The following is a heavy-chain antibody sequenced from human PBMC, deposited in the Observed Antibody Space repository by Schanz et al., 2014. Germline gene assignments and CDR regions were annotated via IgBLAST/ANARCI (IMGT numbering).Heavy chain of an antibody. CDR1: GYSLTELS. D-gene: IGHD2-2*01. J-gene: IGHJ6*02. CDR2: CHHEDGDT. V-gene: IGHV1-24*01. Sequence: QGQLVQSGAEVKKPGASVKVSCKVSGYSLTELSMHWVRQAPGRGLEWMGGCHHEDGDTVYAQKFQGRVIMTEDTSTDTAYVELSRLTSEDTGVYYCATETSRTWFYNGVDVWGQGTTVTVSS. CDR3: ATETSRTWFYNGVDV.